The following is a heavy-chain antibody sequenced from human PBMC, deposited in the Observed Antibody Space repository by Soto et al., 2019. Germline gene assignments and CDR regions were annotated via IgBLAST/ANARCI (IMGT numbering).Heavy chain of an antibody. Sequence: ETLSLTCTVSDGSVSSGSYYWTWIRQPPGKGLEWIGYIYSSGSTLYNPSLKSRVIISVDTSMNQFSLKLSSVTAADTAVYYCARDSLALFDSWGLGTLVTVSS. J-gene: IGHJ4*02. CDR1: DGSVSSGSYY. V-gene: IGHV4-61*01. CDR3: ARDSLALFDS. D-gene: IGHD5-12*01. CDR2: IYSSGST.